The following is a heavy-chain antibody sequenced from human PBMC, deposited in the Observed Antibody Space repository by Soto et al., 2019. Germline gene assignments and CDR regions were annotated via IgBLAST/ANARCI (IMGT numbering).Heavy chain of an antibody. J-gene: IGHJ4*02. CDR1: GGSISSDF. CDR2: ISISGNT. D-gene: IGHD2-15*01. Sequence: SETLSLTCTVSGGSISSDFWSWIRQPPGKGLEWIGYISISGNTDYSPSLKSRANISADTSKNQFSPKLTSLPAADTAVYYSAEHLHDSPMVAVFWGQGPLVPVSP. CDR3: AEHLHDSPMVAVF. V-gene: IGHV4-4*08.